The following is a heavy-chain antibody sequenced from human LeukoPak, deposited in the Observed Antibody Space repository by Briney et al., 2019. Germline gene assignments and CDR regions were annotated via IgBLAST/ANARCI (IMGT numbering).Heavy chain of an antibody. CDR1: GDSISGYY. V-gene: IGHV4-59*01. Sequence: PSETLSLTCTVSGDSISGYYWSWIRQPPGKGLEWIGYIYYSGNTPYNPSLKSRVTISVDTSKNQFSLKLSSGTAADTAVYYWAREVAVAGSLWDYWGQGTLVTVSS. CDR2: IYYSGNT. J-gene: IGHJ4*02. CDR3: AREVAVAGSLWDY. D-gene: IGHD6-19*01.